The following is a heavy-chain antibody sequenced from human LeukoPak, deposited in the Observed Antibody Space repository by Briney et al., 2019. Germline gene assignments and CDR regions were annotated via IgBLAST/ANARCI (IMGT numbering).Heavy chain of an antibody. CDR1: GFTFSSYW. CDR3: AAATYTFDF. D-gene: IGHD2-15*01. CDR2: IKHDGSEK. J-gene: IGHJ4*02. Sequence: PGGTLRLSCAASGFTFSSYWMIWVCEAPGEGLERVASIKHDGSEKYYVDSEKGRFTISRDNATNSPYLQMNCLRAEDTTVYYCAAATYTFDFWGQGTLVTVSS. V-gene: IGHV3-7*01.